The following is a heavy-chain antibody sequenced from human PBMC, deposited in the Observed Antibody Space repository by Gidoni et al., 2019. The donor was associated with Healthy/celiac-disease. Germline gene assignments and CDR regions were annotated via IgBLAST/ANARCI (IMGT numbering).Heavy chain of an antibody. V-gene: IGHV6-1*01. J-gene: IGHJ5*02. Sequence: QVQLQQSGPGLVKPSQTLPLTCAIPGACVSTYSPAWNWIRQSPSRGLEGLGRTYYRSKWYNDYAVSVKSRITINPDTSKNQFSLQLNSVTPEDTAVYYCASSYGGNSAEVWFDPWGQGTLVTVSS. CDR2: TYYRSKWYN. CDR3: ASSYGGNSAEVWFDP. CDR1: GACVSTYSPA. D-gene: IGHD4-17*01.